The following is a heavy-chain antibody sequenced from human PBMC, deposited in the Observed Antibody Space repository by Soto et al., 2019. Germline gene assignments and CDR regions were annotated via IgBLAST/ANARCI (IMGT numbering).Heavy chain of an antibody. CDR1: GFTVNDYG. V-gene: IGHV3-30*03. Sequence: QVQLVESGGGVVQPGRSLRLSCAASGFTVNDYGMHWVRQAPGKGLEWVAILAHDGRTTYFGDSVRGRFTVSRDESENTLYLQMDNLRTDDTAIYDCARDWGSRGWYNWFDPWGQGILVTVSS. D-gene: IGHD6-19*01. CDR3: ARDWGSRGWYNWFDP. J-gene: IGHJ5*02. CDR2: LAHDGRTT.